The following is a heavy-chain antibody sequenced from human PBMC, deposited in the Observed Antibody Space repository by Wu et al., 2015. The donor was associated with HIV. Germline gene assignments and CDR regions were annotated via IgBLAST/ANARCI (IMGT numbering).Heavy chain of an antibody. J-gene: IGHJ4*02. D-gene: IGHD3-10*01. CDR3: ARDILPGGELLVADY. CDR2: ISVYNDKT. Sequence: QVQLIQSGAEVKKPGASVKVSCKAVGYTFARYGITWVRQAPGQGLEWMGWISVYNDKTVYGQKFQDRFTMSTDTSTSTAYMELRSLRSDDTAMYFCARDILPGGELLVADYVGQGTLVSVSS. CDR1: GYTFARYG. V-gene: IGHV1-18*01.